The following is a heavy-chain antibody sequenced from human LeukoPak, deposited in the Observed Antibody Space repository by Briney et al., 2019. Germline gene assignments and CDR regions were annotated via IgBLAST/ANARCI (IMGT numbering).Heavy chain of an antibody. Sequence: PGGSLRLSCAASGFTFSSYAMHWVRQAPGKGLEWVAVISYDGSNKYYADSVKGRFTISRDNSKNTLYLQMNSLRAEDTAVYYWAESYPPNSGFSGYFDHWGQGTLVTVSS. CDR2: ISYDGSNK. CDR1: GFTFSSYA. CDR3: AESYPPNSGFSGYFDH. J-gene: IGHJ4*02. V-gene: IGHV3-30-3*01. D-gene: IGHD1-26*01.